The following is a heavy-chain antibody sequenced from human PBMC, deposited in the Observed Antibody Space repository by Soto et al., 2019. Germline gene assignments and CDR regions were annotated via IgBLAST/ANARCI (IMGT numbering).Heavy chain of an antibody. D-gene: IGHD1-1*01. Sequence: SETLSLTCTVSGGSIGSYYWSWIRQPPGQGLEWIGYIYDSGTTDYNPSLKSRVTISVDTSKNQFSLRVSSVTAADTAVYFCARARTLYYFDYWGQGTLVTVSS. CDR3: ARARTLYYFDY. J-gene: IGHJ4*02. CDR2: IYDSGTT. V-gene: IGHV4-59*01. CDR1: GGSIGSYY.